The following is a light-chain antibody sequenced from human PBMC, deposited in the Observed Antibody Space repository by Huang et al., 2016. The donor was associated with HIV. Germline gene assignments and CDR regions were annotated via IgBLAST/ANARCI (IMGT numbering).Light chain of an antibody. CDR1: QSISSH. Sequence: ERVMTQSPATLSMSPGESATLSCRARQSISSHLAWYQQKPGQAPRLLIYGASTRATGVPARFSGDGSGTEFTLTISSLQSEDSAVYYCQQYNQWPPVTFGQGTRLEIK. CDR3: QQYNQWPPVT. V-gene: IGKV3-15*01. J-gene: IGKJ5*01. CDR2: GAS.